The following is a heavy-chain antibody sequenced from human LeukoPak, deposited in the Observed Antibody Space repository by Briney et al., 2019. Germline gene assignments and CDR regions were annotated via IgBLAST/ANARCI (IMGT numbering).Heavy chain of an antibody. J-gene: IGHJ6*03. CDR1: GFNFEGYG. D-gene: IGHD3-16*01. Sequence: GGSLRLSCAASGFNFEGYGISWVRQAPGKGLEWVSGINWTGDNTAYADSVKGRFTISRDNAKNSLYLQMNSLRAEDMALYYCAKGGGGRLIYYYYMDVWGKGTTVTVSS. V-gene: IGHV3-20*04. CDR3: AKGGGGRLIYYYYMDV. CDR2: INWTGDNT.